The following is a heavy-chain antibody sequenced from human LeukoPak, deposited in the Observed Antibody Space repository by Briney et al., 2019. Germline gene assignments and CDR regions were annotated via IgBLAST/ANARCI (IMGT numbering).Heavy chain of an antibody. CDR2: ISAYNGNT. Sequence: ASETVSCKASGYTFTNLAMNWVRQAPGQGLEWMGWISAYNGNTNYAQKLQGRVTMTTDTSTSTAYMELRSLRSDDTAVYYCARDYLYYFDYWGQGTLVTVSS. V-gene: IGHV1-18*01. J-gene: IGHJ4*02. CDR1: GYTFTNLA. CDR3: ARDYLYYFDY.